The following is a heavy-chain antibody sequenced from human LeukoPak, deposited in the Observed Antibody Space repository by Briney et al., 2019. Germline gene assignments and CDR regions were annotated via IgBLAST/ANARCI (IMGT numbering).Heavy chain of an antibody. V-gene: IGHV4-39*07. CDR3: ARDTGQYAPGTPGFTRFDP. Sequence: SETLSLTCTVSGDSISSSNSYWGWIRQPPGKGLEWIGSIYYSGSTYYNPSLKSRVTISVDTSKNQFSLKLTSVTAADTAVYYGARDTGQYAPGTPGFTRFDPWGQGTLVTVSS. CDR1: GDSISSSNSY. J-gene: IGHJ5*02. D-gene: IGHD3-10*01. CDR2: IYYSGST.